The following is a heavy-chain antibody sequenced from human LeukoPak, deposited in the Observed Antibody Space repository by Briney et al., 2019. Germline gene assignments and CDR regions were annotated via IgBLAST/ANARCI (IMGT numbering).Heavy chain of an antibody. CDR1: GDSISSSY. CDR2: IYISGTT. V-gene: IGHV4-4*07. D-gene: IGHD3-9*01. CDR3: ASNGILTAAFSFDY. J-gene: IGHJ4*02. Sequence: SETLSLTCTVSGDSISSSYWTWIRQPAEKGLEWIGRIYISGTTYYNPSLKSRVTMSLDTSKNQFSLRLNSVTAADTAVYYCASNGILTAAFSFDYWGQGTLVTVSS.